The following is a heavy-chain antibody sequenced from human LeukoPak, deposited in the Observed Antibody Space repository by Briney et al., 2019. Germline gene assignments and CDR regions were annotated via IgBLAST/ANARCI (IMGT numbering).Heavy chain of an antibody. CDR3: AKEVVATTSYNWFDP. D-gene: IGHD5-12*01. CDR1: GFTFSSYA. Sequence: GGSLRLSCAASGFTFSSYAMSWVRQAPGKGLEWVSAISGSGGSTYYADSVKGRFIISRDNSKNTLYLQMNSLRAEDTAVYYCAKEVVATTSYNWFDPWGQGTLVTVSS. V-gene: IGHV3-23*01. J-gene: IGHJ5*02. CDR2: ISGSGGST.